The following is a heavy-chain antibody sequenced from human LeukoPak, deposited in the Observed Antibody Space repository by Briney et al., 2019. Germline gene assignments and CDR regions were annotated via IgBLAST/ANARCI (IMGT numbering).Heavy chain of an antibody. CDR2: INQDGSEK. D-gene: IGHD6-13*01. J-gene: IGHJ4*02. Sequence: PGGSLRVSSAASVFSFRGYAMNWVREAPGRGVECVANINQDGSEKDYVNSLKARFTNSRDNAKNSLYLQMNSLKAEDTDVYYCARDHDDPGTLFDNWGQGTLVTVSS. V-gene: IGHV3-7*01. CDR1: VFSFRGYA. CDR3: ARDHDDPGTLFDN.